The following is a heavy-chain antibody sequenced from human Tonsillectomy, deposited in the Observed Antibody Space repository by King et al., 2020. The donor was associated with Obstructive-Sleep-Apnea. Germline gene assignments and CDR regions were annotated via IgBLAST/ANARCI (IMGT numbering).Heavy chain of an antibody. CDR1: GGSFSGYY. D-gene: IGHD3-22*01. CDR3: ARGGYYDSSGGYFDY. J-gene: IGHJ4*02. Sequence: VQLQQWGAGLLKPSETLSLTCAVYGGSFSGYYWSWLRQPPGKGLEWIGEINHSGSTNYNPSLKSRVTISVDTSKNQFSLKLSSVTAADTAVYYCARGGYYDSSGGYFDYWGQGTLVTVSS. V-gene: IGHV4-34*01. CDR2: INHSGST.